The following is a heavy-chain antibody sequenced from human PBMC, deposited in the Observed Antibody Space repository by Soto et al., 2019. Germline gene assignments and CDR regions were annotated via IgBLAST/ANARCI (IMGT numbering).Heavy chain of an antibody. CDR2: FYSSGSI. Sequence: TLSLTCFVSGYSMTAGGYYWRWIRHHPGKGLEWIGSFYSSGSIIYNPSLRSRVSISGDTSSNQFSMSLTSVTAADTARYYCARMYSSGSGWFHPWGQGTLVTVSS. D-gene: IGHD6-19*01. J-gene: IGHJ5*02. CDR1: GYSMTAGGYY. CDR3: ARMYSSGSGWFHP. V-gene: IGHV4-31*03.